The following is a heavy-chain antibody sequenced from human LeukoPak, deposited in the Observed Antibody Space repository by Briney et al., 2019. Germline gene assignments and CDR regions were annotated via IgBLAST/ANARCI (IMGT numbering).Heavy chain of an antibody. CDR2: IYYSGST. CDR3: ARHSGIGMAHLYFDY. Sequence: PSETLSLTCTVSGGSISSSSYYWGWIRQPPGKGLEWIGSIYYSGSTYYNPSHKSRVTISVDTSKNQFSLSLSSVTAADTAVYHCARHSGIGMAHLYFDYWGQGSLATVSS. V-gene: IGHV4-39*01. D-gene: IGHD1-26*01. CDR1: GGSISSSSYY. J-gene: IGHJ4*02.